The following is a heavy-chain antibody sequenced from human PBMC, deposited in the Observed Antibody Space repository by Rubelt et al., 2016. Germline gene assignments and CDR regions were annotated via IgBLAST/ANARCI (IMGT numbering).Heavy chain of an antibody. D-gene: IGHD3-3*01. CDR1: GFPFDSHS. CDR2: ISSSSTYM. Sequence: GGSLRLSCVASGFPFDSHSMNWVRQAPGKGLDWVSSISSSSTYMFFSESVKGRFTISRDNAKTSRYLEMNSLRVEDTAVYYCARGYDFWSGPPGYWGQGTLVTVSS. V-gene: IGHV3-21*01. J-gene: IGHJ4*02. CDR3: ARGYDFWSGPPGY.